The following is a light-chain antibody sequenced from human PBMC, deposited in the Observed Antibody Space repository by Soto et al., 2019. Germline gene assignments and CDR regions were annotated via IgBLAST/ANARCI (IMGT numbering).Light chain of an antibody. V-gene: IGLV7-43*01. CDR1: AGAVTSAYY. CDR2: STS. J-gene: IGLJ2*01. CDR3: LLYYGVAQVL. Sequence: QAVVTQDPSLTVSPGGTVTLTCASSAGAVTSAYYTNWLQQKPGQAPRALIYSTSEKHSWTPARFSGSLLGGKAALTLSAAQPEDEADYYCLLYYGVAQVLFGGGTKLTVL.